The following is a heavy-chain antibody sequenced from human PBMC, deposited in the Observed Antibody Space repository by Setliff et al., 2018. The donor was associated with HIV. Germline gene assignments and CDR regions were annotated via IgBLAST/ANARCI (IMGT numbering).Heavy chain of an antibody. J-gene: IGHJ4*02. V-gene: IGHV4-59*11. CDR1: GVSIDTHY. CDR3: ASGYSSSSYFDY. CDR2: FYYRGSP. D-gene: IGHD6-6*01. Sequence: PSETLSLTCTVSGVSIDTHYWSWIRQPPGKGLEWIGHFYYRGSPRYNPSLRSRVTISGDMSKNQFSLKLHSMAAADTAVYFCASGYSSSSYFDYWGQGSLVTVSS.